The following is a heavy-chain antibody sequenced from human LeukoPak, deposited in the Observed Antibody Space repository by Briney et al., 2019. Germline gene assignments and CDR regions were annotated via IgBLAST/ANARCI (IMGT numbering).Heavy chain of an antibody. J-gene: IGHJ4*02. Sequence: SVKVSCKASGGTFSSYAISWVRQAPGQGLEWMGGIIPIFGTANYAQKFQGRVTITADESTSTAYMELSSLRSEDTAVYYCAREGIAAAGADYWGQGTLVTVPS. D-gene: IGHD6-13*01. CDR3: AREGIAAAGADY. CDR1: GGTFSSYA. V-gene: IGHV1-69*13. CDR2: IIPIFGTA.